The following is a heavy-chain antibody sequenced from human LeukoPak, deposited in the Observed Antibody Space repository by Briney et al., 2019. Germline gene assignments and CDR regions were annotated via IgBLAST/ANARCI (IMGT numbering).Heavy chain of an antibody. J-gene: IGHJ4*02. CDR3: AKTSGWPYYFDY. CDR2: ISGSGGST. Sequence: GSLRLSCAASGFTFSSYAMCWVRQAPGKGLEWVSAISGSGGSTYYADSVKGRFTISRDNSKNTLYLQMNSLRAEDTAVYYCAKTSGWPYYFDYWGQGTLVTVSS. CDR1: GFTFSSYA. D-gene: IGHD6-19*01. V-gene: IGHV3-23*01.